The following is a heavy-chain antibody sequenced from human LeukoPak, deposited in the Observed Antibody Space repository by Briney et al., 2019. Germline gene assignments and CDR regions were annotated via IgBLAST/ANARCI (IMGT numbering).Heavy chain of an antibody. J-gene: IGHJ3*02. CDR1: GFTFSRYS. CDR2: ISSSSSYI. D-gene: IGHD2-8*01. Sequence: PGGSLRLSCAASGFTFSRYSMNWVRQAPGKGLEWVSSISSSSSYIYYADSVKGRFTISRDNAKNSLYLQMNSLRAEDTAVYYCARGTLISAAAFDIWGQGTMVTVSS. V-gene: IGHV3-21*01. CDR3: ARGTLISAAAFDI.